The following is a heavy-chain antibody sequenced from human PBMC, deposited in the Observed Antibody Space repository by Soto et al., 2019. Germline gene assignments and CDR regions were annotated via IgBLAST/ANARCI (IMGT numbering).Heavy chain of an antibody. J-gene: IGHJ4*02. Sequence: QVQLQESGPGLVKPSETLSLNCTVSGDSINNYYWNWIRQPPGKGLEWIGYISYIGSTNYNPSLESRVTISVDTSTNQFSLRLSSVTAADTAVYFCARGYCSGVICHLYYFDYRGQGTLVTVSS. CDR1: GDSINNYY. V-gene: IGHV4-59*01. CDR2: ISYIGST. CDR3: ARGYCSGVICHLYYFDY. D-gene: IGHD2-15*01.